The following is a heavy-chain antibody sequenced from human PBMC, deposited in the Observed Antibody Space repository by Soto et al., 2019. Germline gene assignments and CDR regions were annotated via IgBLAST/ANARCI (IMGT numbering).Heavy chain of an antibody. J-gene: IGHJ4*01. CDR3: ARVAHYAILTGLDY. CDR2: INPSGGST. V-gene: IGHV1-46*03. D-gene: IGHD3-9*01. CDR1: GYTFTSYY. Sequence: ASVKVSCKASGYTFTSYYMHWVRQAPGQGLEWMGIINPSGGSTSYAQKFQGRVTMTRDTSTSTVYMELSSLRSEDTAAYHCARVAHYAILTGLDYSGQGTLLTVSS.